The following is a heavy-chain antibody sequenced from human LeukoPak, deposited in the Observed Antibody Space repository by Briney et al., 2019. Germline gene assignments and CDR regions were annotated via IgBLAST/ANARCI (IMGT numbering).Heavy chain of an antibody. V-gene: IGHV1-69*04. D-gene: IGHD2-2*01. Sequence: GASVKVSCKASGGTFSSYAISWVRQAPGQGLEWMGRIIPILGLANYAQKFQGRVTITADKSTSTAYMELSSLRSEDTAVYYCARGGDIVVVPAAMVWFDPWGQGTLVTVSS. CDR3: ARGGDIVVVPAAMVWFDP. J-gene: IGHJ5*02. CDR2: IIPILGLA. CDR1: GGTFSSYA.